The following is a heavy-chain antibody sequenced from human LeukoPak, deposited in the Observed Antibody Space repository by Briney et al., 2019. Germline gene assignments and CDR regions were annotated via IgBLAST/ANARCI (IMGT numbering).Heavy chain of an antibody. D-gene: IGHD3-10*01. CDR3: ARGRLYYGSGSYTSFGY. CDR1: GYTFTSYD. J-gene: IGHJ4*02. V-gene: IGHV1-8*01. Sequence: ASVKVSCKASGYTFTSYDINWVRQATGQGLEWMGWMNPNSGNTGYAQKFQGRVTMTRNTSISTAYMELSSLRSEDTAVYYCARGRLYYGSGSYTSFGYWGQGTLVTVSS. CDR2: MNPNSGNT.